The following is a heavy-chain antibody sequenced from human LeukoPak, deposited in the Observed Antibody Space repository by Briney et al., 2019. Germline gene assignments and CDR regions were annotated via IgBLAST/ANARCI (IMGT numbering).Heavy chain of an antibody. Sequence: GASLKVSCKASVYTFTSYYMHWGRQAPGQGLEWMGIINPSGGSTSYAQKFRGRVTMTRDTSTSTVYMELSSLRSEDTAVYYCARDFTADYYMDVWGKGTTVTISS. CDR3: ARDFTADYYMDV. J-gene: IGHJ6*03. V-gene: IGHV1-46*01. CDR2: INPSGGST. CDR1: VYTFTSYY.